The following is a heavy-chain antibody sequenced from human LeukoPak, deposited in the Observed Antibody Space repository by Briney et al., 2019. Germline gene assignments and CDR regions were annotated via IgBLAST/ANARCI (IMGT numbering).Heavy chain of an antibody. CDR3: ARAGIAAAGFDY. V-gene: IGHV1-69*13. CDR2: IIPIFGTA. D-gene: IGHD6-13*01. Sequence: ASVKVSCKASGGTFSSYAISWVRQAPGQGLEWMGGIIPIFGTANYAQKFQGRVTITADESTSTAYMELSSLRSEDTAVYYCARAGIAAAGFDYWGQGTLVTVSS. J-gene: IGHJ4*02. CDR1: GGTFSSYA.